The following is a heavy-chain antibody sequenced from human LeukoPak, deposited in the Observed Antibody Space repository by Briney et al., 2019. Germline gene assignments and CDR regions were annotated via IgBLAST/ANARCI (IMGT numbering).Heavy chain of an antibody. CDR3: ARQNVVVVGYDAFDI. J-gene: IGHJ3*02. CDR1: GYTFSSYW. CDR2: IYPDDSDT. V-gene: IGHV5-51*01. Sequence: GESLKISCKGSGYTFSSYWIGWVRQMPGKGLEWMGIIYPDDSDTGYSPSFQGQVTISTDKSISTAYLQWSSLKASDTAMYYCARQNVVVVGYDAFDIWGQGTMVTVSS. D-gene: IGHD2-15*01.